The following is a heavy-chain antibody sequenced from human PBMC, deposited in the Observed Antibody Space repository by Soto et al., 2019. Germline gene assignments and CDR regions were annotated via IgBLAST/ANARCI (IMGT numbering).Heavy chain of an antibody. CDR2: IIPIFGTA. CDR3: ASSVAKYYYYGMDV. Sequence: QVQLVQSGAEVKKPGSSVKVSCKASGGTFSSYAISWVRQAPGQGLEGMGGIIPIFGTANYAQKIQGRSTMTADESTSTADMELSSLRSEDTAVYYCASSVAKYYYYGMDVWGQGTTVTVSS. J-gene: IGHJ6*02. D-gene: IGHD5-12*01. V-gene: IGHV1-69*12. CDR1: GGTFSSYA.